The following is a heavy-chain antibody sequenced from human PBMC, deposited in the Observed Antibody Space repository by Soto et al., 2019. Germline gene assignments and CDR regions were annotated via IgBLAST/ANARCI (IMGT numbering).Heavy chain of an antibody. Sequence: QVQLVQSGAEVKKPGSSVKVACKVSGDTFSNYAINWVRQAPGQGLEWMGAIVPIFSTTNYAQKFQGRVTTTADESTITVYMELSTPRSDNTATNSCATESAAASTIREDAFDIWGQGTMVSVAS. V-gene: IGHV1-69*12. D-gene: IGHD6-13*01. CDR1: GDTFSNYA. CDR2: IVPIFSTT. CDR3: ATESAAASTIREDAFDI. J-gene: IGHJ3*02.